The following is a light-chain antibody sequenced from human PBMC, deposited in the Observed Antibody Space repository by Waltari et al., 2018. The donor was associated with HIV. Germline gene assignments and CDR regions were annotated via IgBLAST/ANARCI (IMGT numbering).Light chain of an antibody. CDR1: SSAVGGYNH. CDR2: DVS. Sequence: QSALTQPASVSGSPGQSITISCTGTSSAVGGYNHVSWYQQHPGKAPKLMFYDVSNRPSGVSNRFSGSKSGNTASLTISGLQAEDEADYYCSSYRSSSTWVFGGGTKLTVL. V-gene: IGLV2-14*03. J-gene: IGLJ3*02. CDR3: SSYRSSSTWV.